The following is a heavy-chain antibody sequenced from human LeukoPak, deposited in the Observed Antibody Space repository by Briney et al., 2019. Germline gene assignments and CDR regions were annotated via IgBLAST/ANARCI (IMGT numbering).Heavy chain of an antibody. V-gene: IGHV3-7*03. CDR3: AKASSGSSLFDY. Sequence: PGGSLRLSCTASGFTFSSYWMSWVRQAPGKGLEWVAYIKEDGSETYSVDSVKGRFTISRDNSKNTLYLQMNSLRAEDTAVYYCAKASSGSSLFDYWDQGTLVTVSS. CDR2: IKEDGSET. CDR1: GFTFSSYW. D-gene: IGHD6-19*01. J-gene: IGHJ4*02.